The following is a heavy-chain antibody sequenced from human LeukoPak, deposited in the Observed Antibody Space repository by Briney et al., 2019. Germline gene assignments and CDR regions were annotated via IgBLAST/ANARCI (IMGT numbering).Heavy chain of an antibody. CDR2: IRYDGSNK. CDR1: GFTFSSYG. V-gene: IGHV3-30*02. J-gene: IGHJ4*02. D-gene: IGHD3-22*01. Sequence: GGSLRLSCAASGFTFSSYGMHWVRQAPGKGLEWVTFIRYDGSNKYYADSVKGRFTISRDNSKNTLYLQMNSLRAEDTAVYYCAGYYYDSTTYRDYWGQGTLVTVSS. CDR3: AGYYYDSTTYRDY.